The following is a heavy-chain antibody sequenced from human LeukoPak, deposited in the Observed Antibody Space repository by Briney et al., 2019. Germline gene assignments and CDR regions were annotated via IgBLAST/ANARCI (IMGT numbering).Heavy chain of an antibody. Sequence: PSETLSLTCTVSGGSISGYYWSWIRQPPGKGLEWIGYIYYSGSTNYNPSLKSRVTISVDTSKNQFSLKLSSVTAADTAVYYCARASKVVVITSGAFDIWGQGTMVTVSS. CDR1: GGSISGYY. D-gene: IGHD3-22*01. CDR2: IYYSGST. V-gene: IGHV4-59*01. CDR3: ARASKVVVITSGAFDI. J-gene: IGHJ3*02.